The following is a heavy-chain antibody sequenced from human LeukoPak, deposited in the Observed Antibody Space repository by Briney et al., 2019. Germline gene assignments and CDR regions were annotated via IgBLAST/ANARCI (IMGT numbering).Heavy chain of an antibody. CDR3: ARDLEAANTYYFDY. Sequence: GGSLRLSCAASGFSFSSYEMNWVRQAPGKGLEWVSYISSSGSTIYYADSVKGRFTISRDNAKNSLFLQMNSLRAEDTAVYYCARDLEAANTYYFDYWGQGTMVTVSS. CDR2: ISSSGSTI. V-gene: IGHV3-48*03. D-gene: IGHD6-13*01. CDR1: GFSFSSYE. J-gene: IGHJ4*02.